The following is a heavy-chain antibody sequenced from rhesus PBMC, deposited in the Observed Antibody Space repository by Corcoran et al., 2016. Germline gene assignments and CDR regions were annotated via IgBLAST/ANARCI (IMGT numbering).Heavy chain of an antibody. CDR3: ARDPRGAAALF. CDR1: GGSISDSYR. Sequence: QVQLQESGPGVVKPSETLSLTCAVSGGSISDSYRWSWIRQPPGKGLEWIGYIYGSSTSTNYNPSLKIRVTISKDTSKNQFSLKLSSVTAADTAVYYCARDPRGAAALFWGQGVLVTVSS. CDR2: IYGSSTST. D-gene: IGHD6-25*01. J-gene: IGHJ4*01. V-gene: IGHV4S10*01.